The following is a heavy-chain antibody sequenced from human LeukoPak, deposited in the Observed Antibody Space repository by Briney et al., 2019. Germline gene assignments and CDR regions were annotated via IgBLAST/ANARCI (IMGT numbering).Heavy chain of an antibody. Sequence: GGSMRLSCAASGFTFSSYRMNWVRQPPGKGLEWVSYISSSMSTIYYADSVKGRFTISRDNAKNSLYLQMNSLRDEDTAVYYCAIAAEGDYWGQGTLVTVS. CDR1: GFTFSSYR. CDR2: ISSSMSTI. V-gene: IGHV3-48*02. D-gene: IGHD6-13*01. CDR3: AIAAEGDY. J-gene: IGHJ4*02.